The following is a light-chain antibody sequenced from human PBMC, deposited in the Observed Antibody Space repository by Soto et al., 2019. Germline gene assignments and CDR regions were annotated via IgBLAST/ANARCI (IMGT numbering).Light chain of an antibody. Sequence: GARVTGDDRTSQSVGSSNLAWYQQKPGQAPRLLIYGASTRATGIPARFSGSGSGTEFTLTISSLQSEDFAVYYCQQYNNWPPWTFGQGTIVDIK. CDR2: GAS. V-gene: IGKV3-15*01. CDR1: QSVGSSN. CDR3: QQYNNWPPWT. J-gene: IGKJ1*01.